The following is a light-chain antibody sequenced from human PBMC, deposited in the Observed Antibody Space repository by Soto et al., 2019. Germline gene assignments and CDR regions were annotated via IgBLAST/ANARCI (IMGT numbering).Light chain of an antibody. V-gene: IGKV1-5*01. Sequence: DIQMTQSPSTLSASVGDRVTITCRASQSISSWLAWYQQKPGKAPKLLIYDASSLESGFPSRFSGSGSGTEFTLTISSLQPDDFATYYCQQYNSYSPITFGPGTKVDIK. J-gene: IGKJ3*01. CDR3: QQYNSYSPIT. CDR1: QSISSW. CDR2: DAS.